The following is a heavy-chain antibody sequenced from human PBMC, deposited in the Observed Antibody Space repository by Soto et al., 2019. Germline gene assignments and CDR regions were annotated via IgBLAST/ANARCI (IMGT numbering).Heavy chain of an antibody. CDR2: IYYSGST. V-gene: IGHV4-31*03. D-gene: IGHD5-12*01. CDR1: GGSISSGGYY. CDR3: ARAVEWLRYGMDV. J-gene: IGHJ6*02. Sequence: QVQLQESGPGLVKPSQTLSLTCTVSGGSISSGGYYWSXXXXXXXXGLEWIGYIYYSGSTYYTPPLKSRVTISVDTSKNQFSLKLSSVTAADTAVYYCARAVEWLRYGMDVWGQGTTVTVSS.